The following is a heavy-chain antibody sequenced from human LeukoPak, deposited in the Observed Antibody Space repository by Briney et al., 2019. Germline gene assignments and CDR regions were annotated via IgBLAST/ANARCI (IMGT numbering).Heavy chain of an antibody. CDR2: INQDGSEK. J-gene: IGHJ5*02. Sequence: GGSLRLSCAASGLTFSSYWMSWVRRAPGKGLEWVANINQDGSEKKYVDSVKGRFTISRDNAKNSLYLQMSSLRAEDTAVYYCAGGVIWVDPWGQGTLLTVSS. CDR3: AGGVIWVDP. D-gene: IGHD3-10*01. CDR1: GLTFSSYW. V-gene: IGHV3-7*01.